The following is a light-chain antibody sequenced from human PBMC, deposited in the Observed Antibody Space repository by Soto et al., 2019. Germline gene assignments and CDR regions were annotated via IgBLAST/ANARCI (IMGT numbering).Light chain of an antibody. Sequence: DIQMSQSPSTLSGSVGDRVTITCRASQTISSWLAWYQQRPGKAPNLLIYDASTLESGVPSRFSGSGSGTHFTFTITSLQSDDFAIYYCQQYKTYSKTFGQGTKVDIK. V-gene: IGKV1-5*01. CDR3: QQYKTYSKT. CDR2: DAS. CDR1: QTISSW. J-gene: IGKJ1*01.